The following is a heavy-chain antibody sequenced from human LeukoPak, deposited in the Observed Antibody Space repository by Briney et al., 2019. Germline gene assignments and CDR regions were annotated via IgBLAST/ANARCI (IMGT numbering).Heavy chain of an antibody. Sequence: PSQTLSLTCTVSGGSISSGDYYWSWIRQPPGKGLEWIGYIYYSGSTYYNPSLKSRVTISVDTSKNQFSLKLSSATAADTAVYYCARENGYQWNWFDPWGQGTLVPVSS. D-gene: IGHD2-2*01. CDR3: ARENGYQWNWFDP. CDR2: IYYSGST. J-gene: IGHJ5*02. CDR1: GGSISSGDYY. V-gene: IGHV4-30-4*08.